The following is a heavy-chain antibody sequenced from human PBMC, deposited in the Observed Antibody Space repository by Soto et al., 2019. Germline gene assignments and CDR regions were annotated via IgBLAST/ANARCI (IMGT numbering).Heavy chain of an antibody. D-gene: IGHD3-10*01. CDR2: IYYSGST. V-gene: IGHV4-39*01. CDR3: ARIFIPLVDYYGPGSYPIISYGMDV. Sequence: SETLSLTCTVSGGSISSSSYYWGWIRQPPGKGLEWIGSIYYSGSTYYNPSLKSRVTISVDTSKNQFSLKLSSVTAADTAVYYCARIFIPLVDYYGPGSYPIISYGMDVWGKGTTVTVPS. J-gene: IGHJ6*04. CDR1: GGSISSSSYY.